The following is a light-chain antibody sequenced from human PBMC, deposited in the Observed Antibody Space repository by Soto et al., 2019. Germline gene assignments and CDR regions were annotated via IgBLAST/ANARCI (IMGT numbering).Light chain of an antibody. V-gene: IGKV1-5*03. CDR1: QSISSW. Sequence: DIQRTQSPSTLSASVGDRVTITCRASQSISSWLAWYQQKPGKAPKLLIYKASSLESGVPSRFSGSGSGTDFTLTISCLQPDDFATYYCQQYNSYWTFGQGTMVDI. J-gene: IGKJ1*01. CDR2: KAS. CDR3: QQYNSYWT.